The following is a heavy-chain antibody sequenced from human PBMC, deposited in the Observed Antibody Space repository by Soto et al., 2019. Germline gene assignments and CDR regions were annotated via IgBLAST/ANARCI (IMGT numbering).Heavy chain of an antibody. Sequence: ASVKVSCKASGYTFTGYYMHWVRQAPGQGLEWMGWINPNSGGTNYAQKFQGWVTMTRDTSISTAYMELSRLRSDDTAVYYCARDRRIAAAGYYYYYGMDVWGQGTTVTVSS. CDR2: INPNSGGT. J-gene: IGHJ6*02. D-gene: IGHD6-13*01. V-gene: IGHV1-2*04. CDR3: ARDRRIAAAGYYYYYGMDV. CDR1: GYTFTGYY.